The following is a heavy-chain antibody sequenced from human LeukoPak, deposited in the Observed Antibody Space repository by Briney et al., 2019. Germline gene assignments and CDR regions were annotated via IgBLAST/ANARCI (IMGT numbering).Heavy chain of an antibody. CDR1: GGSISSGVYY. Sequence: SQTLSLTCTVSGGSISSGVYYWSWIRQHPGKGLEWIGYIYYSGSTYSNPSLKSRLTMSVDISKNQSSLKLSSVTAADTAVYYCARGVKGLRGAFDIWGQGTMVTVSS. J-gene: IGHJ3*02. CDR2: IYYSGST. D-gene: IGHD3-10*01. CDR3: ARGVKGLRGAFDI. V-gene: IGHV4-31*03.